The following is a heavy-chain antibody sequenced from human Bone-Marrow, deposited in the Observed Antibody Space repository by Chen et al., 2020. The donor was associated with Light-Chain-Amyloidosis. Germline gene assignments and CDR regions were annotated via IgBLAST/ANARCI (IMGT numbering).Heavy chain of an antibody. CDR3: AKDISYDDILPGYPADAFDI. Sequence: SCAASGFAFSSYAMSWVRQAPGKGLEWVSTISGSGGSRYYGDSVKGRLTISRDNSKNALFLQMNSLRAEDTAVYYCAKDISYDDILPGYPADAFDIWGQGTMVTVSS. CDR2: ISGSGGSR. V-gene: IGHV3-23*01. J-gene: IGHJ3*02. D-gene: IGHD3-9*01. CDR1: GFAFSSYA.